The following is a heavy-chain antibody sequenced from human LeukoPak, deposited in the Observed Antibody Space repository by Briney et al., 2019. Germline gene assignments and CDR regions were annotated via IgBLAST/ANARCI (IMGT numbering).Heavy chain of an antibody. CDR2: INTASGVA. Sequence: VASVKVSCKASGYTFTGYYVHWVRQAPGQGLEWMAWINTASGVANYAQKFQDRVTLTRDKSTTTVYMELSSLRSDDTALYYCARDWDPITGTTRWFDPWGQGTLVTVSS. J-gene: IGHJ5*02. D-gene: IGHD1-7*01. V-gene: IGHV1-2*02. CDR3: ARDWDPITGTTRWFDP. CDR1: GYTFTGYY.